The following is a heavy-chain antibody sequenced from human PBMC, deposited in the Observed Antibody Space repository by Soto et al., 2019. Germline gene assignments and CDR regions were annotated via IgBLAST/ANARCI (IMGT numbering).Heavy chain of an antibody. Sequence: QVQLVESGGGVVQPGRSLRLSCAASGFTFSSYGMHWVRQAPGKGLEWVAGISYDGSNKYYADSVKGRFTISRDNSKNTLYLEVNSLRAEDTAVYYCAKAPRQWLVGAHFDYWGQGTLVTVSS. V-gene: IGHV3-30*18. CDR1: GFTFSSYG. CDR3: AKAPRQWLVGAHFDY. D-gene: IGHD6-19*01. J-gene: IGHJ4*02. CDR2: ISYDGSNK.